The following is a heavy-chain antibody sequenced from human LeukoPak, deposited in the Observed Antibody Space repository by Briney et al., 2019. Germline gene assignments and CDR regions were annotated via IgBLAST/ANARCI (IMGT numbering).Heavy chain of an antibody. Sequence: PGGSLRLSCAASGFTFSSYSMNWVRQAPGKGLEWVSSISRSSSYIYYADSVKGRFTISRDNAKNSLYLQMNSLRAEDTAVYYCAKSRSSSWNIFDYWGQGTLVTVSS. V-gene: IGHV3-21*04. CDR2: ISRSSSYI. D-gene: IGHD6-13*01. J-gene: IGHJ4*02. CDR1: GFTFSSYS. CDR3: AKSRSSSWNIFDY.